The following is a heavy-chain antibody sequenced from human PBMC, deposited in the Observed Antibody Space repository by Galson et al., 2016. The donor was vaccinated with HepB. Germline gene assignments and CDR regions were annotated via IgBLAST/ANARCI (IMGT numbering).Heavy chain of an antibody. J-gene: IGHJ5*02. CDR3: ARPLTSSSWYGWFDP. D-gene: IGHD6-13*01. Sequence: SLRLSCAASGFTFSSYYMNWVRQAPGKGLEWVSSISSGSSYIYYADSVKGRFTISRDNAKNSLYLQMNSPRAEDTALYYCARPLTSSSWYGWFDPWGQGTLVTVSS. V-gene: IGHV3-21*01. CDR1: GFTFSSYY. CDR2: ISSGSSYI.